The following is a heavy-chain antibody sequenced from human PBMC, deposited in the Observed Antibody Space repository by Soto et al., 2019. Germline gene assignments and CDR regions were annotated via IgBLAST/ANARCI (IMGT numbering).Heavy chain of an antibody. CDR2: ISWNSVTM. V-gene: IGHV3-9*01. D-gene: IGHD4-4*01. CDR1: GFTFDDYA. Sequence: PGGSLRLSCAASGFTFDDYAMHWVRQAPGKGLEWVSGISWNSVTMGYADSVKGRFTISRDNAKNSLFLQMNSLRAEDTALYYCTEGHYSNVLGGQGTLVTVSS. J-gene: IGHJ4*02. CDR3: TEGHYSNVL.